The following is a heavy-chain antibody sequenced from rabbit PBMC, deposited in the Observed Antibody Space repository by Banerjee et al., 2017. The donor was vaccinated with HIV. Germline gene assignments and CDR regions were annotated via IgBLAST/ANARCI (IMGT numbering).Heavy chain of an antibody. J-gene: IGHJ4*01. CDR2: IYAGRSGST. CDR3: ARDLAGVIGWNFGL. CDR1: GIDFSSYYY. Sequence: QSLEESGGDLVKPGASLTLTCTASGIDFSSYYYMCWVRQAPGKGLEWIACIYAGRSGSTYYASWAKGRFTISKTSSTTVTLQMTSLTAADTATYFCARDLAGVIGWNFGLWGPGTLVTVS. D-gene: IGHD4-1*01. V-gene: IGHV1S40*01.